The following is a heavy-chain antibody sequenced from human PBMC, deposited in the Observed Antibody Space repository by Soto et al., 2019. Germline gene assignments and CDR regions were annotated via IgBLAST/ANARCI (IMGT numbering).Heavy chain of an antibody. CDR3: ARLYYDYIWAKLYTGFYWYYFDY. CDR2: VSYTGRT. CDR1: GGSISSGAYY. D-gene: IGHD3-16*01. Sequence: SSETLSLTCIVSGGSISSGAYYWGWVRQPPGKGLEWIGSVSYTGRTYYNPSLRSRTTISIDTSKNQFSLKLSSVTAADTAVYYCARLYYDYIWAKLYTGFYWYYFDYWGQGTLVTVSS. J-gene: IGHJ4*02. V-gene: IGHV4-39*01.